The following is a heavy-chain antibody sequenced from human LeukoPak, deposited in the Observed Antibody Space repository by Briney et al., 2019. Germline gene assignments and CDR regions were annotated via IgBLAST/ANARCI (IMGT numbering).Heavy chain of an antibody. Sequence: SVKVSCKASGGTFSSYAISWVRQAPGQGLEWMGGIIPIFGTANYAQKFQGRVTITTDESTSTAYMALSSLRSEDTAVYYCARGRVTMIVVVITIDAFDIWGQGTMVTVSS. D-gene: IGHD3-22*01. V-gene: IGHV1-69*05. CDR1: GGTFSSYA. CDR3: ARGRVTMIVVVITIDAFDI. CDR2: IIPIFGTA. J-gene: IGHJ3*02.